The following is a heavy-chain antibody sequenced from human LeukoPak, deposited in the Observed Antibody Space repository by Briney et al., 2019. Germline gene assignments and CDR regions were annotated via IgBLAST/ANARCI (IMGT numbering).Heavy chain of an antibody. CDR1: GFTFSSYG. CDR2: IRYDGTNE. Sequence: GGSLRLSCAASGFTFSSYGMHWVRQAPGKGLEWLAFIRYDGTNEYYADAVKGRFAISRDNSKNTLYLQMNSLRVEDTALYYCAVHPGDAFDLWGQGTMVTVS. J-gene: IGHJ3*01. CDR3: AVHPGDAFDL. V-gene: IGHV3-30*02.